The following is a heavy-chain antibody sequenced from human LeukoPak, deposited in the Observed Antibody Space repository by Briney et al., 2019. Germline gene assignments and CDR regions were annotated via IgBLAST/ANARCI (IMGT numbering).Heavy chain of an antibody. CDR1: GFTFSTYW. CDR2: INKDGSAK. V-gene: IGHV3-7*01. J-gene: IGHJ4*02. D-gene: IGHD6-13*01. Sequence: PGGSLRLSCAAPGFTFSTYWMSSVRQAPGKGLDWVANINKDGSAKYLVDSVKGRFTISRDNAKNSLYLQMSSLRVEDTAVYYCARSPAPGSVDYWGQGTLVTVSS. CDR3: ARSPAPGSVDY.